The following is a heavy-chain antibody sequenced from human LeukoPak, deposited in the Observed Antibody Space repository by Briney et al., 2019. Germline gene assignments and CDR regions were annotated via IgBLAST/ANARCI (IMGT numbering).Heavy chain of an antibody. CDR1: GITSSDHY. D-gene: IGHD5-12*01. Sequence: GGSLRLSCAASGITSSDHYMDWVRQAPGKGLEWVSSISSSSSYIYYADSVKGRFTISRDNAKNSLYLQMNSLRAEDTAVYYCARDGKRGYSGYHTPLDYWGQGTLVTVSS. CDR3: ARDGKRGYSGYHTPLDY. J-gene: IGHJ4*02. CDR2: ISSSSSYI. V-gene: IGHV3-21*01.